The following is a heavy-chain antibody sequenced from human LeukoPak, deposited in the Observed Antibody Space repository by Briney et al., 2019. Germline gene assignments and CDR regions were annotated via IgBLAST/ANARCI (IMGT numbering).Heavy chain of an antibody. CDR3: ARGQYRRDY. J-gene: IGHJ4*02. D-gene: IGHD2/OR15-2a*01. V-gene: IGHV4-34*01. Sequence: SETLSLTCAVYGGSFSGYFWSWIRQPPGKGLEWIGEINHSGSTYYNPSLKSRVTISIDTSKNQFSLNLRSVTAADTAVYYCARGQYRRDYWGQGTPVTVSS. CDR1: GGSFSGYF. CDR2: INHSGST.